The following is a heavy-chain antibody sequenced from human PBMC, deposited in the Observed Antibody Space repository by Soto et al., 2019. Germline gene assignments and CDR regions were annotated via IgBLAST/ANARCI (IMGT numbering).Heavy chain of an antibody. Sequence: PGESLKISCKGIGYSFTTYWIGWVRQMSGKNLEWMGIIYPGDSDTIYSPSFQGQITISADKSIRTAYLQWNSLKASDTAMYYCAIPGIAAAGPENYFDYWGQGTLVTVSS. J-gene: IGHJ4*02. V-gene: IGHV5-51*01. CDR3: AIPGIAAAGPENYFDY. CDR2: IYPGDSDT. D-gene: IGHD6-13*01. CDR1: GYSFTTYW.